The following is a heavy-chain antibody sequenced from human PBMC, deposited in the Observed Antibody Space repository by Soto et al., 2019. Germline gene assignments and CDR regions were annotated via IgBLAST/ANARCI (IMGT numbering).Heavy chain of an antibody. D-gene: IGHD6-13*01. CDR1: GVTFNSYS. CDR3: PRQPSIAAARRGLDY. J-gene: IGHJ4*02. CDR2: ISSSSSYI. Sequence: GCLKLSCAASGVTFNSYSMDGVRQAPGKGLEWVSSISSSSSYIYYADSVKGRFTISRDNAKNSLYLQMNSLRAEDTAVYYCPRQPSIAAARRGLDYWVLGTLVTVSS. V-gene: IGHV3-21*01.